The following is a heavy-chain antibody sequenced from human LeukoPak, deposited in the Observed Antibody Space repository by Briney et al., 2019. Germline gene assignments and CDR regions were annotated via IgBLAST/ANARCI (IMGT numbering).Heavy chain of an antibody. CDR1: GYTLTDYY. V-gene: IGHV1-2*02. D-gene: IGHD6-13*01. CDR2: INPNSGGT. J-gene: IGHJ6*02. Sequence: ASVKVSCKASGYTLTDYYMHWVRQAPGQGLEWMGGINPNSGGTNYAQKFQGRVTMTRDTSISTVYMELSRLRSDDTAVYYCAREIGQQLVPYYYYGMDVWGQGTTVTVSS. CDR3: AREIGQQLVPYYYYGMDV.